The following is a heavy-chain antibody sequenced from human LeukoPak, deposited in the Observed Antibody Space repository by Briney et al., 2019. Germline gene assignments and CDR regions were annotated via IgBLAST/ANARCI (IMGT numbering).Heavy chain of an antibody. CDR3: AREPPVWAFDY. D-gene: IGHD3-16*01. CDR2: INHSGST. V-gene: IGHV4-34*01. J-gene: IGHJ4*02. Sequence: NPSETLSLTCAVYGGSFSGYYWSWIRQPPGKGLEWIGEINHSGSTNYNPSLKSRVTISADTSKNQFSLKLSSVTAADTAVYYCAREPPVWAFDYWGQGTLVTVSS. CDR1: GGSFSGYY.